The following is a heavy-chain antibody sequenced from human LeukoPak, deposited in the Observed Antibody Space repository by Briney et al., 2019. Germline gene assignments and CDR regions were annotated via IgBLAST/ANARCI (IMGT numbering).Heavy chain of an antibody. Sequence: PGGSLRLSCAASGFTFSSYSMNWVRQAPGKGLEWVSSISSSSSYIYYADSVKGRFTISRDNAKNSLYLQMNSLRAEDTAVYYCAIEAPTYDTYYMDVWGKGTTVTVSS. CDR1: GFTFSSYS. V-gene: IGHV3-21*01. J-gene: IGHJ6*03. D-gene: IGHD3-16*01. CDR3: AIEAPTYDTYYMDV. CDR2: ISSSSSYI.